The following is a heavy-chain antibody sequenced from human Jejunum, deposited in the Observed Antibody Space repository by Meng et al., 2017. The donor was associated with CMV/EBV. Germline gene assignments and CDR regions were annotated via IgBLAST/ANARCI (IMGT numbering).Heavy chain of an antibody. J-gene: IGHJ3*02. CDR2: TSYDGNKD. Sequence: MHWVRQAPGKGLEWVAVTSYDGNKDWYADSVKGRFTISRDNSKDTLYLQMNSLTREDTGVYYCARESTIFGVVPLTIPIDAFDIWGEGTMGTVSS. D-gene: IGHD3-3*01. CDR3: ARESTIFGVVPLTIPIDAFDI. V-gene: IGHV3-30*04.